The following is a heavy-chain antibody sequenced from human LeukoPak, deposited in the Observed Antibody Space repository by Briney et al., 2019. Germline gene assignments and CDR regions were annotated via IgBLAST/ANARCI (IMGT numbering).Heavy chain of an antibody. CDR3: ARVYCSSTSCYRAFDI. Sequence: SVKVSCKASGGTFSSYAISWVRQAPGQGLEWMGGIIPIFGTANYAQKFQGRVTITTDESTSTAYMELSSLRSEDTAVYYCARVYCSSTSCYRAFDIWGQGTMVTVSS. J-gene: IGHJ3*02. CDR1: GGTFSSYA. V-gene: IGHV1-69*05. D-gene: IGHD2-2*02. CDR2: IIPIFGTA.